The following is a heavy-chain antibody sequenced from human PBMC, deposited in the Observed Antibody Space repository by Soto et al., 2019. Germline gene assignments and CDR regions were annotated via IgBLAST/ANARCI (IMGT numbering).Heavy chain of an antibody. CDR2: IYWDDDK. J-gene: IGHJ4*02. Sequence: QITLKESGPTLVNPTQTLTLTCTFSGFSLTTGGVGVGWIRQPPGKALEWLALIYWDDDKRYSPSLKSRLTIPKDTSKTQVALTLTSMAPVDTATFYCAHVFNSTSGSYRYFDYWGQGTLVTVSS. CDR3: AHVFNSTSGSYRYFDY. D-gene: IGHD3-16*02. CDR1: GFSLTTGGVG. V-gene: IGHV2-5*02.